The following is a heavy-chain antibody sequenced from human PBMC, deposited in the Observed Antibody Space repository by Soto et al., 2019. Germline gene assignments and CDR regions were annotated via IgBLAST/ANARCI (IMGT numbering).Heavy chain of an antibody. CDR1: GFAFSSYA. Sequence: GGSLRLSCAASGFAFSSYAMHWVRQAPGKGLEWVAVISDDGSNKYYADSVKGRFTISRDNSKNTVYLQMNSLRAEDTAVYFCAKRQGIGAAAKNFDFWGQGARVTVSS. J-gene: IGHJ4*02. V-gene: IGHV3-30*18. CDR2: ISDDGSNK. CDR3: AKRQGIGAAAKNFDF. D-gene: IGHD6-13*01.